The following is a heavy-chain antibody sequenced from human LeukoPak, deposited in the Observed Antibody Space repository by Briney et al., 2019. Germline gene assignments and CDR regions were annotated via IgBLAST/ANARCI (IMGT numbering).Heavy chain of an antibody. CDR1: GFIFSTHG. V-gene: IGHV3-15*01. J-gene: IGHJ4*02. Sequence: PGRSLRLSCAASGFIFSTHGMHWVRQAPGKGLEWVGRIKSKADGGTTDYAAPVKDRFTISRDDSKNTLYLQMNSLKTEDTAVYYCTTEHTLGKVGAIDYWGQGTLVTVSS. CDR3: TTEHTLGKVGAIDY. CDR2: IKSKADGGTT. D-gene: IGHD1-26*01.